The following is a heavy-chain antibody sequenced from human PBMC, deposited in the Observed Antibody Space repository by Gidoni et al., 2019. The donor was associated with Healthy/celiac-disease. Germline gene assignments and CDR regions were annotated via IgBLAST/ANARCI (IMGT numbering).Heavy chain of an antibody. D-gene: IGHD6-19*01. CDR1: GFTFRIYA. J-gene: IGHJ4*02. CDR3: AKDPVYQWLGTGVAGGFFDY. Sequence: EVQLLESGGGLVQPGGALRLSCAASGFTFRIYAMSWVRQAPGKGLDWVSAISGSGGSTYHADSVKGRFTISRDNSKNTLYLQMNSLGAEDTAVYYCAKDPVYQWLGTGVAGGFFDYWGQGTLVTVSS. V-gene: IGHV3-23*01. CDR2: ISGSGGST.